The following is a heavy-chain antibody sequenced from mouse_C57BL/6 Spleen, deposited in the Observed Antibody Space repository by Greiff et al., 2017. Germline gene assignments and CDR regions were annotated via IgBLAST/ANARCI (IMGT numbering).Heavy chain of an antibody. CDR1: GYSITSGYY. J-gene: IGHJ4*01. Sequence: VQLKESGPGLVKPSQSLSLTCSVTGYSITSGYYWNWIRQFPGNKLEWMGYISYDGSNNYNPSLKNRISITRDTSKNQFFLKLNSVTTEDTATYYCARWGEGLMDYWGQGTSVTVSS. V-gene: IGHV3-6*01. CDR2: ISYDGSN. CDR3: ARWGEGLMDY.